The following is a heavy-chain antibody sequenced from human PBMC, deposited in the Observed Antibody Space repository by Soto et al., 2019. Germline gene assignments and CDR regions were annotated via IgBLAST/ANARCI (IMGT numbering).Heavy chain of an antibody. J-gene: IGHJ6*02. D-gene: IGHD2-15*01. CDR3: ARVVIYYYYGMDV. V-gene: IGHV4-31*03. CDR1: GGSISSGGYY. Sequence: KTSETLSLTCTVSGGSISSGGYYWSWIRQHPGKGLEWIGYIYYSGSTYYNPSLKSRVTISVDTSKNQFSLKLSSVTAADTAVYYCARVVIYYYYGMDVWGQGTTVAVS. CDR2: IYYSGST.